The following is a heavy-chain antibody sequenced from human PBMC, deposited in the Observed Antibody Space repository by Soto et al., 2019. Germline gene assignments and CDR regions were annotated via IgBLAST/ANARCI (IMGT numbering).Heavy chain of an antibody. D-gene: IGHD2-15*01. CDR3: ARDTPRVPGYCSGGSCYSGVDV. V-gene: IGHV1-69*13. Sequence: GASVKVSCKASGGTFSSYAISWVRQAPGQGLEWMGGIIPIFGTANYAQKFQGRVTITADESTSTAYMELSSLRSEDTAVYYCARDTPRVPGYCSGGSCYSGVDVWGQGTTVTVSS. J-gene: IGHJ6*02. CDR2: IIPIFGTA. CDR1: GGTFSSYA.